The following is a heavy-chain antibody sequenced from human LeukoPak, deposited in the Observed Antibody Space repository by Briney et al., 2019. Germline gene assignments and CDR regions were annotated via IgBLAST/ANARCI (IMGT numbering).Heavy chain of an antibody. CDR1: GFTVSSNY. CDR3: ARDGRAAPGPTY. D-gene: IGHD6-13*01. V-gene: IGHV3-66*01. CDR2: IYSGGST. Sequence: HPGGSLRLSCAAPGFTVSSNYMSWVRQAPGKGLEWVSVIYSGGSTYYADSVKGRFTISRDNSKNTLYLQMNSLRAEDTAVYYCARDGRAAPGPTYWGQGTLVTVSS. J-gene: IGHJ4*02.